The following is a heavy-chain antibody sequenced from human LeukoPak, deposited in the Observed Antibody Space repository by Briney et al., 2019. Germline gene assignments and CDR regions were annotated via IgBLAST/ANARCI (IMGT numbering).Heavy chain of an antibody. D-gene: IGHD6-6*01. CDR3: AKVLNVLLRDAFDI. CDR2: ISSSSSYI. CDR1: GFTFSSYS. J-gene: IGHJ3*02. Sequence: PGGPLRLSCAASGFTFSSYSMNWVRQAPGKGLEWVSSISSSSSYIYYADSVKGRFTISRDNSKNTLYLQMNSLRAEDTAVYYCAKVLNVLLRDAFDIWGQGTMVTVSS. V-gene: IGHV3-21*01.